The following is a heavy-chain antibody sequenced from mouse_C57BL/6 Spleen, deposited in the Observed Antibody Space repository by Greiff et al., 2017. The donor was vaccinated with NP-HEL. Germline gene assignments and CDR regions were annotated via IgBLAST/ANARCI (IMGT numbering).Heavy chain of an antibody. V-gene: IGHV5-4*01. CDR1: GFTFSSYA. CDR2: ISDGGSYT. J-gene: IGHJ1*03. Sequence: EVQLVESGGGLVKPGGSLKLSCAASGFTFSSYAMSWVRQTPEKRLEWVATISDGGSYTYYPDNVKGRFTISRDNAKNNLYLQMSHLKSEDKAMYYCARGRIYFDVWGTGTTVTVSS. CDR3: ARGRIYFDV. D-gene: IGHD1-1*01.